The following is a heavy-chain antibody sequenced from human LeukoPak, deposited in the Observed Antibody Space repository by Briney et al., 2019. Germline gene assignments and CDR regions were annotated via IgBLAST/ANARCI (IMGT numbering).Heavy chain of an antibody. CDR1: GYTFTGYY. CDR2: INPNSGGT. J-gene: IGHJ1*01. CDR3: ARVYCSSTSCLEEYFQH. Sequence: ASVKVSCKASGYTFTGYYMHWVRQAPGQGLEWMGRINPNSGGTDYAQKFQGRVTMTRDTSISTAYMELSRLRSDDTAVYYCARVYCSSTSCLEEYFQHWGQGTLVTVSS. V-gene: IGHV1-2*06. D-gene: IGHD2-2*01.